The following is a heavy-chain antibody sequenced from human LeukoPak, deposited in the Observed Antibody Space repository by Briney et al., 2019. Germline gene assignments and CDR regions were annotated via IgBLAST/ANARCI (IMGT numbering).Heavy chain of an antibody. CDR1: GDSVSSNSAA. J-gene: IGHJ3*02. CDR3: ARERIIGPWSFDI. CDR2: TYYRSKWYN. D-gene: IGHD3-10*01. V-gene: IGHV6-1*01. Sequence: SQTLSLTCAISGDSVSSNSAAWSWIRQSPSRGLEWLGRTYYRSKWYNDYAVSVKSRITINPDTSKNQFSLQLNSVPPEDTAVYYCARERIIGPWSFDIWGQGTMVTVSS.